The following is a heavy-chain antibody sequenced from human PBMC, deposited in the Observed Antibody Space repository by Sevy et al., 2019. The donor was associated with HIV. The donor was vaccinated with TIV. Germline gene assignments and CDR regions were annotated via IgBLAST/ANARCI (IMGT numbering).Heavy chain of an antibody. D-gene: IGHD2-15*01. CDR3: ARAAYCSGGSCYPFGFDP. V-gene: IGHV1-18*01. CDR1: GYTFTSYG. J-gene: IGHJ5*02. Sequence: ASVKVSCKASGYTFTSYGISWVRQAPGQGLEWMGWISAYNGNSNYAQKLQGRVTMTTDTSTSTAYMERRSLGSDDTAVYYCARAAYCSGGSCYPFGFDPWGQGTLVTVSS. CDR2: ISAYNGNS.